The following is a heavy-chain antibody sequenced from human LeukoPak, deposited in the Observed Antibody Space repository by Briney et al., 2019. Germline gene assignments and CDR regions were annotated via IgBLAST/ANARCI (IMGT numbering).Heavy chain of an antibody. J-gene: IGHJ4*02. CDR3: AKVGRGGYCSGGSCYSIWFDY. D-gene: IGHD2-15*01. CDR2: ISGSGGST. Sequence: GGSLRLSCAASGFAFSNYAMNWVRQAPGKGLEWVSAISGSGGSTYYADSVKGRFTIPRDNSKNMLYLQMNSLRAEDTAVYYCAKVGRGGYCSGGSCYSIWFDYWGQGTLVTVSS. CDR1: GFAFSNYA. V-gene: IGHV3-23*01.